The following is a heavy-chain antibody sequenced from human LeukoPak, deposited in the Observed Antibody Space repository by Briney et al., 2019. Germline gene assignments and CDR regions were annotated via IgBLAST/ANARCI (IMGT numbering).Heavy chain of an antibody. CDR1: GFTFSSYW. CDR3: ARRRITMIVGAFDI. CDR2: IKQDGSEK. Sequence: GGSLRLSCAASGFTFSSYWMSWVRQAPGKGLEWVANIKQDGSEKYYVDSVKGRFTISRDNAKNSLYLQMNSLRAEDTAVYYCARRRITMIVGAFDIWGQGTMVTVSS. V-gene: IGHV3-7*01. D-gene: IGHD3-22*01. J-gene: IGHJ3*02.